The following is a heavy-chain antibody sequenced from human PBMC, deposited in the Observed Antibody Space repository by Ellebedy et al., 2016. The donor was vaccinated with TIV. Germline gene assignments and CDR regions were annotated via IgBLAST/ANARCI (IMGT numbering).Heavy chain of an antibody. Sequence: SETLSLXXGVSDGSISSYYWSWIRQPPGRGLEWIGYIYSSGTTNYNPSLKGRVTMSVDTSKNQFSLRLTSVTAADTAVYYCARTTAFDVWGQGTMVTVSS. J-gene: IGHJ3*01. CDR3: ARTTAFDV. D-gene: IGHD1-14*01. CDR2: IYSSGTT. CDR1: DGSISSYY. V-gene: IGHV4-59*01.